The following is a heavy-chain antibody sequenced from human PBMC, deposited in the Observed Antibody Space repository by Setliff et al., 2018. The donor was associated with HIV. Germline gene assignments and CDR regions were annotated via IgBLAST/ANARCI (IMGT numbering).Heavy chain of an antibody. CDR3: ARMVAGF. Sequence: GGSLRLSCAASGFTFSSYWMSWVRQAPGKGLEWVANIKQDGDEKHYADSVRGRFTISRDSAKNALFLQTSSLRVEDTAVYYCARMVAGFCGQGTLVTASS. D-gene: IGHD6-19*01. CDR1: GFTFSSYW. V-gene: IGHV3-7*01. J-gene: IGHJ4*02. CDR2: IKQDGDEK.